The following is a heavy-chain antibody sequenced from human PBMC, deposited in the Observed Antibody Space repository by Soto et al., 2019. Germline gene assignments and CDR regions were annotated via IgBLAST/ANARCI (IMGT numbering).Heavy chain of an antibody. J-gene: IGHJ6*02. V-gene: IGHV1-58*01. Sequence: SVKVSCKASGFTFTSSAVQWVRQARGQRLEWIGWIVVGSGNTNYAQKFQGRVTITADKSTSTAYMELSSLRSEDTAVYYCASGGRFLEWLSGVWGQGTTVTVSS. D-gene: IGHD3-3*01. CDR2: IVVGSGNT. CDR1: GFTFTSSA. CDR3: ASGGRFLEWLSGV.